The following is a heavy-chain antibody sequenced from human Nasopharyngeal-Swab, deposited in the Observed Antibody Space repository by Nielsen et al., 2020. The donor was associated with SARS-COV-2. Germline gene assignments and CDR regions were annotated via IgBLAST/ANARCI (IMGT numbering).Heavy chain of an antibody. J-gene: IGHJ4*02. CDR3: AKDSAVGFVDY. V-gene: IGHV1-2*06. D-gene: IGHD4-23*01. CDR1: GYTFTGYF. Sequence: ASVKVSCKASGYTFTGYFIHWVRQAPGQGLEWMGRINPNSGGANYAQQFQGRDTMTRATSISTAYMELSSLRSDDTAVYYCAKDSAVGFVDYWGQGTLVTVSS. CDR2: INPNSGGA.